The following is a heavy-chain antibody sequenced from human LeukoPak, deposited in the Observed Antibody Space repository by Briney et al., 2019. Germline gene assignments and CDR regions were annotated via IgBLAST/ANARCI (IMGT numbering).Heavy chain of an antibody. CDR3: VKVYPTVTTSSVLGS. CDR1: GFIFSNYA. CDR2: VSYDGSLQ. V-gene: IGHV3-30*18. J-gene: IGHJ4*02. D-gene: IGHD4-17*01. Sequence: GGSLRLSCAASGFIFSNYAIHWVRQAPGKGLEWVAAVSYDGSLQHYADAVKGRFTVSRDNSKNTVFLQINSLRTDDSAVYWCVKVYPTVTTSSVLGSWGQGTLVTVSS.